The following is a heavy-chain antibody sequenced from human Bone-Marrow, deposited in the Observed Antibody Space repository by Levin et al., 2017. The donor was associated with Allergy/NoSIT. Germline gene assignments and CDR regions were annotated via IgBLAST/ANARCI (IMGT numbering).Heavy chain of an antibody. CDR3: ARVIALAGTAFDL. V-gene: IGHV3-53*01. CDR2: MYSGGDT. D-gene: IGHD6-19*01. Sequence: PGGSLRLSCAASGFSVSSKYMIWVRQAPGKGLEYVSIMYSGGDTFYADSVRGRFTISRDDSKNTLYLLMNSLRVEDTAVYYCARVIALAGTAFDLWGQGTLVTVSS. J-gene: IGHJ5*02. CDR1: GFSVSSKY.